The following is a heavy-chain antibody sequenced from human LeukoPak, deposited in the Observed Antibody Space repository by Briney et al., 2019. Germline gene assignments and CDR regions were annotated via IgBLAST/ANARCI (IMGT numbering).Heavy chain of an antibody. Sequence: PSGTLSLTCAVSGGSISSSNWWSWDRQPPGKGLEWIGEIYHSGNINYNPSLKSRVTMSVDKSKNQFSLKLSSVTAADTAVYYCVRQLGYYFDYWGQGTLVTVSS. CDR2: IYHSGNI. CDR3: VRQLGYYFDY. D-gene: IGHD1-1*01. J-gene: IGHJ4*02. V-gene: IGHV4-4*02. CDR1: GGSISSSNW.